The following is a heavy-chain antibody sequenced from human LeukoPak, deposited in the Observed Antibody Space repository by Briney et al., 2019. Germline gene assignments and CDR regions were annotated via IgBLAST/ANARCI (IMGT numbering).Heavy chain of an antibody. CDR3: ARGYVTTVSDYYYYYMDV. D-gene: IGHD4-11*01. CDR2: INHSGST. V-gene: IGHV4-34*01. Sequence: SETLSLTCAVYGGSFSGYYWSWIRQTPGKGLEWIGEINHSGSTNYNPSLKSRVTISVDTSKNQFSLKLSSVTAADTAVYYCARGYVTTVSDYYYYYMDVWGKGTTVTVSS. CDR1: GGSFSGYY. J-gene: IGHJ6*03.